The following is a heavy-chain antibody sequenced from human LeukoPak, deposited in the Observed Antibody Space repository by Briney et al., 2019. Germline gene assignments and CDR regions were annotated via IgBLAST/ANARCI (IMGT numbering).Heavy chain of an antibody. V-gene: IGHV4-38-2*01. D-gene: IGHD2-2*02. CDR2: IYHSGST. J-gene: IGHJ5*02. CDR1: GYSISSGYY. CDR3: ARQGYCSSTSCYIGWFDP. Sequence: PSEILSLTCAVSGYSISSGYYWGWIRQPPGKGLEWIGSIYHSGSTYYNPSLKSRVTISVDTSKNQFSLKLSSVTAADTAVYYCARQGYCSSTSCYIGWFDPWGQGTLVTVSS.